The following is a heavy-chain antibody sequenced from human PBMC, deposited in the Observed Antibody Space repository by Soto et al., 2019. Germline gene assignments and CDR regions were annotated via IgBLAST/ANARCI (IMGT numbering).Heavy chain of an antibody. V-gene: IGHV3-30-3*01. J-gene: IGHJ4*02. D-gene: IGHD6-6*01. Sequence: SGGSLRLSCAASGFTFSSYAMHWVRQAPGKGLEWVAVISYDGSNKYYADSVKGRFTISRDNSKNTLYLQMNSLRAEDTAVYYCARDRRGYSSSFTGFDYWGQGTLVTVSS. CDR1: GFTFSSYA. CDR2: ISYDGSNK. CDR3: ARDRRGYSSSFTGFDY.